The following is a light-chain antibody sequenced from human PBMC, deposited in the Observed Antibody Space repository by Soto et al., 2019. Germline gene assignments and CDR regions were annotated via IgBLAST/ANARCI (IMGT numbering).Light chain of an antibody. CDR1: HDFGNW. CDR2: AAS. CDR3: QQANSFPRGYT. Sequence: DIQMTQSPSSVSASVGDRVTITCRASHDFGNWLAWYQQKPGKAPKLLIYAASSLRSGVPSRFSGSGSGTDFTLTISSLQPDDFATYYCQQANSFPRGYTFGQGTKLEIK. J-gene: IGKJ2*01. V-gene: IGKV1-12*01.